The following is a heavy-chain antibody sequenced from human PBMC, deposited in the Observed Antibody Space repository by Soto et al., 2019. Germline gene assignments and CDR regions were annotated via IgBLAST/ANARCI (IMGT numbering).Heavy chain of an antibody. Sequence: QVQLQESGPGLVKPSQTLSLTCTVSGGSISSGDYYWSWIRQPPGKGLEWIGNIYYSGSTYYNPSPKSRVPISVDPSKHQFSVKLSSVTAADTAVYYCARDYHYYDHALLDYWGQGTLITVSS. V-gene: IGHV4-30-4*01. D-gene: IGHD3-22*01. J-gene: IGHJ4*02. CDR1: GGSISSGDYY. CDR3: ARDYHYYDHALLDY. CDR2: IYYSGST.